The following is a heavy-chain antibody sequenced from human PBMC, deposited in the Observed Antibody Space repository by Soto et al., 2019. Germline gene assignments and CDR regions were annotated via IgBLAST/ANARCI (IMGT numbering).Heavy chain of an antibody. V-gene: IGHV3-30-3*01. CDR3: AREVQPELRY. CDR2: ISYDGSNK. J-gene: IGHJ4*02. CDR1: GFTFSSYA. Sequence: QVQLVESGGGVVQPGRSLRLSCAASGFTFSSYAMHWVRQAPGKGLEWVAVISYDGSNKYYADSVKGRFTISRDNSKNTLYLQMNSLRAEDTAVYYCAREVQPELRYWGKGTLVTVSS. D-gene: IGHD1-7*01.